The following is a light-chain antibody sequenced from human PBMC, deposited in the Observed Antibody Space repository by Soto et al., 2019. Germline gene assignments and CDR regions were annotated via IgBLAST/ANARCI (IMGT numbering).Light chain of an antibody. J-gene: IGKJ5*01. CDR3: QQSYSTPPIT. CDR1: QSISNY. CDR2: ATS. Sequence: DIRMTQSPSSLSASVGDRVTITCRPSQSISNYLNWYQQKPGKAPNLLIYATSSLHNGVPSRFSGSGSGTDFTLTISSVQPEDFATYYCQQSYSTPPITFGQGTRLEIK. V-gene: IGKV1-39*01.